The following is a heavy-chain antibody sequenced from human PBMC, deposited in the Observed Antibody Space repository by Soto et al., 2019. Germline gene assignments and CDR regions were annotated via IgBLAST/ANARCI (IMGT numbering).Heavy chain of an antibody. CDR2: VWANGNLK. D-gene: IGHD1-1*01. CDR3: ARIQLDTIMALDY. V-gene: IGHV3-33*01. J-gene: IGHJ4*02. Sequence: QVQLVESGGVVVQPGGSLRLSCAASGFTFDAYGFHWVRQAPGKGLEWVAVVWANGNLKYYADSVRGRITISRDSYKSAPNLQMNRLSADDTAVYYCARIQLDTIMALDYWGQGT. CDR1: GFTFDAYG.